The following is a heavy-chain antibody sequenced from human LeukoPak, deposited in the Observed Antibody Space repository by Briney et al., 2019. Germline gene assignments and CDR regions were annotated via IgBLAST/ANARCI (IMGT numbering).Heavy chain of an antibody. CDR2: INQDGRESEK. CDR1: GFTFNNYW. D-gene: IGHD6-19*01. Sequence: GGSLRLSCAASGFTFNNYWMSWVRQVPGKGLEWVANINQDGRESEKYYVDSVMGRFTISRDNAKNSLYLQMNSLRAEDTAVYYCARGAQYSSGWLDYWGQGTLVTVSS. V-gene: IGHV3-7*01. J-gene: IGHJ4*02. CDR3: ARGAQYSSGWLDY.